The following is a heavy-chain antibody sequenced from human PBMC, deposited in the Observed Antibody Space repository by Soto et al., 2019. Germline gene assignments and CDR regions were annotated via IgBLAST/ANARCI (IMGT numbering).Heavy chain of an antibody. CDR2: ISPFGGAT. V-gene: IGHV1-46*01. Sequence: QVRLVQSGAEVRKTGASVKVSCKASGDSVSNDYLHWVRQAPGQGFEWLGLISPFGGATAYAQRFEGRVTVTMDKSSTTFYLELSSLRSDDMAVYCCAKGRGGKTVANFGMDVWGQGVTVTVSS. CDR3: AKGRGGKTVANFGMDV. D-gene: IGHD3-16*01. CDR1: GDSVSNDY. J-gene: IGHJ6*02.